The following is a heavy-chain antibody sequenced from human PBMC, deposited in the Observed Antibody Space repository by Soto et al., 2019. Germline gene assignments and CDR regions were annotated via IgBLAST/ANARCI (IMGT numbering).Heavy chain of an antibody. Sequence: GGSLRLSCAASGFTFSSYAMSWVRQAPGKGLEWVSAISGSGGSTYYADSVKGRFTISRNNSKNTLYLQMNSLRAEDMAVYYCAKEVEYYYDSSSYYHHDAFDIWDKGTIVTVSS. CDR1: GFTFSSYA. V-gene: IGHV3-23*01. D-gene: IGHD3-22*01. J-gene: IGHJ3*02. CDR2: ISGSGGST. CDR3: AKEVEYYYDSSSYYHHDAFDI.